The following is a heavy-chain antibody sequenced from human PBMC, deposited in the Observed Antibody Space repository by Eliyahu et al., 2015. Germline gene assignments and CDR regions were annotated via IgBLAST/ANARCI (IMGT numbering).Heavy chain of an antibody. CDR1: GGSISSYY. J-gene: IGHJ4*02. Sequence: QVQLQESGPGLVKPSETLSLTCTVSGGSISSYYWSWIRQPPGKGLEWIGYIYYSGSTNYNPSLKSRVTISVDTSKNQFSLKLSSVTAADTAVYYCARARAARPMYYFDYWGQGTLVTVSS. D-gene: IGHD6-6*01. V-gene: IGHV4-59*01. CDR2: IYYSGST. CDR3: ARARAARPMYYFDY.